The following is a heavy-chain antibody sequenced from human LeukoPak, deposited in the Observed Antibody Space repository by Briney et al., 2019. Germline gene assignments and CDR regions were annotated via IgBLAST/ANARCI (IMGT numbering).Heavy chain of an antibody. CDR2: ISAYNGNT. Sequence: ASVKVSCKASGYTFTSYGISWVRQAPGQGLEWMGWISAYNGNTNYAQKLQGRVTMTTDTSTSTAYMELRSLRSDDTAVYYCARFLRFGELSTYYFDYWGQGTLDTVSS. J-gene: IGHJ4*02. CDR1: GYTFTSYG. V-gene: IGHV1-18*01. CDR3: ARFLRFGELSTYYFDY. D-gene: IGHD3-10*01.